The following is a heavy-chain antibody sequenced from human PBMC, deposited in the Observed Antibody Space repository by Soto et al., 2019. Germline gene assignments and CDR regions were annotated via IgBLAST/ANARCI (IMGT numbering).Heavy chain of an antibody. J-gene: IGHJ6*03. CDR2: ISGSGTST. CDR3: AKEQNYDLWSGYSHYMDV. V-gene: IGHV3-23*01. CDR1: GFTFSVYA. Sequence: EVQLLESGGGLVQPGGSLRVSCAASGFTFSVYAMSWVRQAPGKGLEWVSGISGSGTSTYYADSVKGRFIISRDNSKDTLHLQMNSLRAEDTAVYFCAKEQNYDLWSGYSHYMDVWGKGTTVTVSS. D-gene: IGHD3-3*01.